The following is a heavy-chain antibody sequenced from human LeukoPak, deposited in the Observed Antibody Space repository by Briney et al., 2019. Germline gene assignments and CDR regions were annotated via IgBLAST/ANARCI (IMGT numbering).Heavy chain of an antibody. D-gene: IGHD2-2*01. Sequence: GVSLRLXCAASGFTCSSYAMRWVRKAPGKGLEGVSAISGCCGSRYYAVSVKGRFTLSRHYHKNTLYAQKNSLRAEDTAVYYCAKLDREGVPAASSRPPHYYYYYMDVWGKGTTVTVSS. CDR1: GFTCSSYA. V-gene: IGHV3-23*01. CDR2: ISGCCGSR. CDR3: AKLDREGVPAASSRPPHYYYYYMDV. J-gene: IGHJ6*03.